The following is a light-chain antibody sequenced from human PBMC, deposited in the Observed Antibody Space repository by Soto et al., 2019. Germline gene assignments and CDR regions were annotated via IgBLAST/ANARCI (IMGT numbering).Light chain of an antibody. CDR2: GAS. CDR1: QRVSNNY. Sequence: EIVLTQSPGTLSLSPGERATLSCRASQRVSNNYLAWYQQRPGLAPRLLIYGASSRATGTPDRFSGSGSGTDFTLTISRLEPEDFAVYYCQQYGSSRTFGQGTKVDIK. CDR3: QQYGSSRT. V-gene: IGKV3-20*01. J-gene: IGKJ1*01.